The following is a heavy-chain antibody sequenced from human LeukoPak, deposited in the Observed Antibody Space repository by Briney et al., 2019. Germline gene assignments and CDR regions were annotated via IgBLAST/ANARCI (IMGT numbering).Heavy chain of an antibody. V-gene: IGHV3-23*01. CDR1: GISFRNYA. J-gene: IGHJ4*02. CDR3: ARASWVSDPDAVR. CDR2: LRGNDET. Sequence: GGSLRLSCAASGISFRNYAMSWVRQAPARGPEWVSSLRGNDETFYADSVKGRFTLSRDDSRDTVYLQLNNLRVEDTAIYYCARASWVSDPDAVRWGQGTQVTVSS. D-gene: IGHD3-10*01.